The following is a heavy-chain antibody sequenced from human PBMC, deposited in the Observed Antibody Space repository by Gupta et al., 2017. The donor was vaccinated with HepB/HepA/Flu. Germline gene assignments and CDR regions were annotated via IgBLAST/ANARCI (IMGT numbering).Heavy chain of an antibody. V-gene: IGHV3-11*01. CDR2: ISSTGSSI. Sequence: QVQLVESGGGLVKPGGSLRLSCAASGFTFSDYYMSWIRQAPGKGLEGVSYISSTGSSIYYADAGKGRFTISRENAKNTLYPQMKSVRAEETAVYYFAKEGDGGYIVAMDVGCQGTTVTVYS. CDR3: AKEGDGGYIVAMDV. CDR1: GFTFSDYY. D-gene: IGHD2-15*01. J-gene: IGHJ6*02.